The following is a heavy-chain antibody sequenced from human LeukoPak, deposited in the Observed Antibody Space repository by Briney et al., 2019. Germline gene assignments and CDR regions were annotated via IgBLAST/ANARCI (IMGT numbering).Heavy chain of an antibody. CDR3: ARGYCSSTSCYQGFDP. CDR1: GGTFSSYA. J-gene: IGHJ5*02. D-gene: IGHD2-2*01. V-gene: IGHV1-69*13. CDR2: IIPIFGTA. Sequence: SMKVSCKASGGTFSSYAISWVRQAPGQGLEWMGGIIPIFGTANYAQKFQGRVTITADESTSTAYMELSSLRSEDTAVYYCARGYCSSTSCYQGFDPWGQGTLVTVSS.